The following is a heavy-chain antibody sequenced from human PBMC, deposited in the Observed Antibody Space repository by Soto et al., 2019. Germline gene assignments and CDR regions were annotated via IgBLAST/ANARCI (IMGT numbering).Heavy chain of an antibody. CDR1: GYTLTTFF. V-gene: IGHV1-46*01. Sequence: QVQLVQSGAEVKKPGASVKVSCKASGYTLTTFFMHGVRQAPGQGLEWMGVINPGYPAGRSTTYAQKFQGRVTMTTDRSTSTVYMQLSRWISDDTAVYYCAREPIAAGATTGMDVWGQGPTVTVSS. CDR3: AREPIAAGATTGMDV. J-gene: IGHJ6*02. CDR2: INPGYPAGRST. D-gene: IGHD1-26*01.